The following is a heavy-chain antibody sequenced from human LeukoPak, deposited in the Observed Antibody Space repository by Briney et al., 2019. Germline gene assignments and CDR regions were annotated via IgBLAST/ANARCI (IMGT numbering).Heavy chain of an antibody. D-gene: IGHD3-9*01. CDR3: ARTYYDILTGYNPYFDY. Sequence: GGSLRLSCAASGFTFNTYTMNWVRQALGKGLEWVSSITASSTAIYSADSVKGRFTISRDNAKNFLYLQMNSLRAEDTAVYYCARTYYDILTGYNPYFDYWGQGILVTVSS. CDR2: ITASSTAI. V-gene: IGHV3-21*01. CDR1: GFTFNTYT. J-gene: IGHJ4*02.